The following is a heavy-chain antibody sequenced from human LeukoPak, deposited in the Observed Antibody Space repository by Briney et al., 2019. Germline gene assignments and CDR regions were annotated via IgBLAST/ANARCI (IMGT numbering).Heavy chain of an antibody. D-gene: IGHD1-26*01. V-gene: IGHV4-4*09. CDR2: IYSSGST. Sequence: PSETLSLTCTVSGGSISSYYWSWIRQPPGQGLEWIGYIYSSGSTNYNPSLKSRVTISVDTSKNHFSLKLSSVTAADTAVYYCARLGEVVSGSRRYYFDYWGQGTLVTVSS. J-gene: IGHJ4*02. CDR1: GGSISSYY. CDR3: ARLGEVVSGSRRYYFDY.